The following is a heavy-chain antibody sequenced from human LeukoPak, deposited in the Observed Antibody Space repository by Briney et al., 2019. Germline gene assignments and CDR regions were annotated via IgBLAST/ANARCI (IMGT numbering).Heavy chain of an antibody. CDR3: ARGALEGYCSGGSCPFFDY. Sequence: NTSETLSLTCAVYGGSFSGYYWSWIRQPPGKGLEWIGEINHSGSTNYNPSLKSRVTMSVDTSKSQFSLKLSSVTAADTAVYYCARGALEGYCSGGSCPFFDYWGQGTLVTVSS. V-gene: IGHV4-34*01. CDR2: INHSGST. J-gene: IGHJ4*02. CDR1: GGSFSGYY. D-gene: IGHD2-15*01.